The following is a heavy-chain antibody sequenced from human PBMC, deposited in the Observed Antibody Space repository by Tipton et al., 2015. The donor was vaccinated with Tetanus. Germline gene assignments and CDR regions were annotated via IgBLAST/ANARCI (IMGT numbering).Heavy chain of an antibody. CDR2: IYYSGST. D-gene: IGHD6-19*01. Sequence: TLSLTCTVSGGSISSYYWSWIRQPPGKGLEWIGYIYYSGSTNYNPSLKSRVTISVDTSKNQFSLKPSSVTAADTAMYYCARGYSSGWYPQTDYWGQGTLVTVSS. J-gene: IGHJ4*02. CDR1: GGSISSYY. V-gene: IGHV4-59*01. CDR3: ARGYSSGWYPQTDY.